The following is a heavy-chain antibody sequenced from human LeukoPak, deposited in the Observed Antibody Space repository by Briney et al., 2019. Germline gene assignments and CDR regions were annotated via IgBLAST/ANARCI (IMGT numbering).Heavy chain of an antibody. V-gene: IGHV3-64*01. D-gene: IGHD6-19*01. CDR3: ARLSGWYWFDN. J-gene: IGHJ4*02. CDR1: GYTFRSYA. CDR2: ISSDGRIT. Sequence: PGGSLRLSCAASGYTFRSYAVQWVRQAPGKGLEYVSAISSDGRITHYANSVKGRFTISRDNSKSILYLQMGSLRVDDMAMYYCARLSGWYWFDNWGQGTLVTVSS.